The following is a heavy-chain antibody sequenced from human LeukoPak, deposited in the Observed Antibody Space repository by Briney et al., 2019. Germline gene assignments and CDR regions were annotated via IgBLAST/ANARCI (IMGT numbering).Heavy chain of an antibody. J-gene: IGHJ6*02. V-gene: IGHV3-30*03. CDR2: ISYDGSNE. CDR3: ARDLQGLYYYYGMNV. CDR1: GFIFSSYG. Sequence: GRSLRLTCAASGFIFSSYGVHWVRQAPGKGLEWVALISYDGSNEYYADSVKGRFTISRDNSKNTLYLQMNNLRTEDTAVYYCARDLQGLYYYYGMNVWGQGTPVTVSS.